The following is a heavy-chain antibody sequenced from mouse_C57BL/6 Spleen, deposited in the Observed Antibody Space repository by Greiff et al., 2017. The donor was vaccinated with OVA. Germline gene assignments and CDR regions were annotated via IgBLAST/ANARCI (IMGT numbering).Heavy chain of an antibody. CDR1: GFTFSSYG. CDR3: ARHEGAWFAY. V-gene: IGHV5-6*02. CDR2: ISSGGSYT. J-gene: IGHJ3*01. Sequence: DVKLVESGGDLVKPGGSLKLSCAASGFTFSSYGMSWVRQTPDKRLEWVATISSGGSYTYYPDSVKGRFTISRDNAKNTLYLQMSSLKSEDTAMYYCARHEGAWFAYWGQGTLVTVSA.